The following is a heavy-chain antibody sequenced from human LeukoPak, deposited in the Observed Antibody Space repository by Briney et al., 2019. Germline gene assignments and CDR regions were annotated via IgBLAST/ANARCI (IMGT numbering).Heavy chain of an antibody. CDR3: ARDDVVVAASPSYWYFGL. CDR1: GFTFNTYT. V-gene: IGHV3-21*03. CDR2: ISSSGSYI. D-gene: IGHD2-15*01. Sequence: GGSLRLSCAASGFTFNTYTMNWVCQAPGKGLEWVSSISSSGSYIYYADSLKGRFTISRDNAKTSLYLQMNSLRAEDTAVYYCARDDVVVAASPSYWYFGLWGRGTLVTVSS. J-gene: IGHJ2*01.